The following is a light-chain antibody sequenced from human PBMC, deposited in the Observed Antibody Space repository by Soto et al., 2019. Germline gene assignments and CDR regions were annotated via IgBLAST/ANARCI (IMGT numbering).Light chain of an antibody. CDR3: SSYSSSTTLL. J-gene: IGLJ2*01. Sequence: QSALTQPASVSGSPGQSITIACTGTSSDIGAYKYVSWYQQHPGKAPKLIILEVVNRPSGVSDRFSGSKSGNTASLTISGLQADDEADYYCSSYSSSTTLLFGGGTKLTVL. CDR2: EVV. V-gene: IGLV2-14*01. CDR1: SSDIGAYKY.